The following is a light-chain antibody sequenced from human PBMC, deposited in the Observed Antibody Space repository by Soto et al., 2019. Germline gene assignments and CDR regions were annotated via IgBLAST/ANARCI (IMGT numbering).Light chain of an antibody. V-gene: IGKV3-15*01. CDR1: HSLSSN. Sequence: EIVMTQSPATLSVSPGERATLSCRASHSLSSNLAWYQQKPGQAPRLLIFAASTRATGIPARFSGRGSGTEFTLTISSLQSEDFAVYYCQQYNNWPQTFGQGTKVDIK. CDR2: AAS. CDR3: QQYNNWPQT. J-gene: IGKJ1*01.